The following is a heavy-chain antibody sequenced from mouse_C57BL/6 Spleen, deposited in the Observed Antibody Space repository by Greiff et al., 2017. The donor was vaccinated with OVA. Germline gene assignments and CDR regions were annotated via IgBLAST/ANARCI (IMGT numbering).Heavy chain of an antibody. CDR3: TREGLGGREYFDY. D-gene: IGHD4-1*01. V-gene: IGHV5-9-1*02. CDR1: GFTFSSYA. J-gene: IGHJ2*01. CDR2: ISSGGDYI. Sequence: DVKLQESGEGLVKPGGSLKLSCAASGFTFSSYAMSWVRQTPEKRLEWVAYISSGGDYIYYADTVKGRFTISRDNARNTLYLQMSSLKSEDTAMYYCTREGLGGREYFDYWGQGTTLTVSS.